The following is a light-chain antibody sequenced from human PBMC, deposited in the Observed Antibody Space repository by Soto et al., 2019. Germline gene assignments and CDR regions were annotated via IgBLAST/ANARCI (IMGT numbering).Light chain of an antibody. Sequence: QSALTQPASVSGSPGQSITISCTGTSSDVGGYNYVSWYQHHPGKAPKLMIYEVSNRPSGVSNRFSGFKSGNTASLTISGLQAEDEADYYCTSYTSRNTRVFGTGTKLTVL. CDR1: SSDVGGYNY. CDR2: EVS. CDR3: TSYTSRNTRV. V-gene: IGLV2-14*01. J-gene: IGLJ1*01.